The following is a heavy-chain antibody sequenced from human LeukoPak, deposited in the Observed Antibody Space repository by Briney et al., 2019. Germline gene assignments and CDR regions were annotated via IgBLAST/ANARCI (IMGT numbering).Heavy chain of an antibody. Sequence: ASVKVSCKASGYTFTSYGISWVRQAPGQGLEWMGWISAYNGNTNYAQKFQGRVTITADESTSTAYMELSSLRSEDTAVYYCAFGITVVNSEGDYWGQGTLVTVSS. CDR3: AFGITVVNSEGDY. D-gene: IGHD4-23*01. CDR1: GYTFTSYG. V-gene: IGHV1-18*01. CDR2: ISAYNGNT. J-gene: IGHJ4*02.